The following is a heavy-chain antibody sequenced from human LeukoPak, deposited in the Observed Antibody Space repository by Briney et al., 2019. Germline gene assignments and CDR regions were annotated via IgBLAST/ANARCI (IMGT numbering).Heavy chain of an antibody. D-gene: IGHD2-2*01. CDR1: GYTFTIYD. CDR3: AREYQLLGTVYNYFDP. V-gene: IGHV1-8*01. Sequence: ASVKVSFKASGYTFTIYDINWVRQATGQGLEWMGWMNPNSGNTGYAQKFQGRVTMTRNTSISTAYMELTSLRSEDTAVYYCAREYQLLGTVYNYFDPWGQGTLVTVSS. CDR2: MNPNSGNT. J-gene: IGHJ5*02.